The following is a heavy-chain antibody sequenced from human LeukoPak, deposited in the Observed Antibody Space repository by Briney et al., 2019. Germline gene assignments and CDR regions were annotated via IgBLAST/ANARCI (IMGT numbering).Heavy chain of an antibody. CDR2: IRYDGSNK. J-gene: IGHJ6*03. V-gene: IGHV3-30*02. Sequence: GGSLRLSCAASGFTFSSYGMHLVRQAPGKGLEWVAFIRYDGSNKYYADSVKGRFTISRDNSKNTLYLQMNSLRAEDTAVYYCAKNSVRGVINPYYMDVWGKGTTVTVSS. CDR3: AKNSVRGVINPYYMDV. CDR1: GFTFSSYG. D-gene: IGHD3-10*01.